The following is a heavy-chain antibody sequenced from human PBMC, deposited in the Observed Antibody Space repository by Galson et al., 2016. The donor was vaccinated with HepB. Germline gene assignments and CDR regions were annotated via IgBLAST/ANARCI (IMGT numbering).Heavy chain of an antibody. J-gene: IGHJ6*02. D-gene: IGHD5-12*01. V-gene: IGHV3-23*01. CDR3: AKAGYSGYDDYYYGLDV. CDR2: ISGGGYNT. CDR1: GLTFSNFA. Sequence: SLRLSCAASGLTFSNFAMSWVRQAPGKGLEWVSAISGGGYNTYYADSVKGRFTISRDNSKNTLYLQMSSLRVEDTAVYYCAKAGYSGYDDYYYGLDVWGQGTKVTVSS.